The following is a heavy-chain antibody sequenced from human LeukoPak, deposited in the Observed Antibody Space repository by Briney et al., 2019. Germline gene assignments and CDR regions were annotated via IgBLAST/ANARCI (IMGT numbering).Heavy chain of an antibody. CDR2: IYCSGST. D-gene: IGHD5-12*01. CDR3: ARDKWLRSTYFDY. V-gene: IGHV4-30-4*08. CDR1: GGSISSGDYY. Sequence: PSETLSLTCTVSGGSISSGDYYWSWIRQPPGKGLEWIGYIYCSGSTYYNPSLKSRVTISVDTPKNQFSLKLSSVTAADTAVYYCARDKWLRSTYFDYWGQGTLVTVSS. J-gene: IGHJ4*02.